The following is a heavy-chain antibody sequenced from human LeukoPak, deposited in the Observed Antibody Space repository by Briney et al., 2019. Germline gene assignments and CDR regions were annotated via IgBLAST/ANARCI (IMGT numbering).Heavy chain of an antibody. CDR1: GGSISSGGYY. CDR3: ARTYDSSGYGLDY. CDR2: IYYSGST. V-gene: IGHV4-31*03. J-gene: IGHJ4*02. D-gene: IGHD3-22*01. Sequence: SQTLSLTCTVSGGSISSGGYYWSWIRQHPGKGLEWIGYIYYSGSTYYNPSLKSRVTISVDTSKNQFSLKLSSVTAADTAVYYCARTYDSSGYGLDYWGQGTLVTVSS.